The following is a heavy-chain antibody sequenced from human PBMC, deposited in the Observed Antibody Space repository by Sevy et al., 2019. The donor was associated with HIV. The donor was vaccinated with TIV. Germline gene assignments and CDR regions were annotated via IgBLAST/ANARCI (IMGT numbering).Heavy chain of an antibody. J-gene: IGHJ4*02. CDR2: ISSDGNSQ. V-gene: IGHV3-30*04. CDR1: GFNFGSHA. CDR3: ARDLIRGSYSQSLDY. D-gene: IGHD1-26*01. Sequence: GGSLRLSCAASGFNFGSHAMHWVRQAPGKGLDWVAVISSDGNSQYSADSVRGRFTNSRDNSKNTLYLQLDSLRVEDTAVYYCARDLIRGSYSQSLDYWGQGTLVTVSS.